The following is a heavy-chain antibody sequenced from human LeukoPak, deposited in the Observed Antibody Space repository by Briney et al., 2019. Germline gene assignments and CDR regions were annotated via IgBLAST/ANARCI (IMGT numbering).Heavy chain of an antibody. Sequence: PGRSLRLSCAASGFTFSSYAMHWVRQAPGKGLEWVAVISYDGSNKYYADSVKGRFTISRDNSKNTLYLQMNSLRAEDTAVYYCARGSPYYDSSGVYYWGQGTLVTVSS. D-gene: IGHD3-22*01. CDR3: ARGSPYYDSSGVYY. CDR2: ISYDGSNK. V-gene: IGHV3-30-3*01. J-gene: IGHJ4*02. CDR1: GFTFSSYA.